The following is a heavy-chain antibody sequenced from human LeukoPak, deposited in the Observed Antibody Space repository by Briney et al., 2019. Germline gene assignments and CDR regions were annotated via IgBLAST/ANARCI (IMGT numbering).Heavy chain of an antibody. CDR2: TTSGSDSI. Sequence: GGSLRLSCAASGFAFSNAWMNWVRQAPGKGLEWVSYTTSGSDSINYADSVKGRFTISRDNDKNSLYLQMNSLRAEDTAVYFCARDINWGFDYWGQGTLVTVSS. V-gene: IGHV3-48*01. CDR3: ARDINWGFDY. CDR1: GFAFSNAW. J-gene: IGHJ4*02. D-gene: IGHD7-27*01.